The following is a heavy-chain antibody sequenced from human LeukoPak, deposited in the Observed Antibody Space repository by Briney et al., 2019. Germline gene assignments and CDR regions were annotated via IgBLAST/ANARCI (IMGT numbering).Heavy chain of an antibody. V-gene: IGHV1-18*01. J-gene: IGHJ4*02. CDR3: ARDSWVEQWLVRSGYYFDY. CDR2: ISAYNGNT. D-gene: IGHD6-19*01. Sequence: ASVKVSCKASGYTFTSYGISWVRQAPGQGVEGMGWISAYNGNTNYAQTLQGRVTMTTDTSTSTAYMELRSLRSDDTAVYYCARDSWVEQWLVRSGYYFDYWGQGTLVTVSS. CDR1: GYTFTSYG.